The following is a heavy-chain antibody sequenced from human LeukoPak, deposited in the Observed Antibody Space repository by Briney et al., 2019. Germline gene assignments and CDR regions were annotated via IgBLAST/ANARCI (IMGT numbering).Heavy chain of an antibody. CDR1: GLTFSSYA. D-gene: IGHD6-19*01. CDR3: APFPGKSSSVLDY. J-gene: IGHJ4*02. CDR2: ISGSGGST. Sequence: GGSPRLSCAASGLTFSSYAVSWVRQAPGKGLEWVSAISGSGGSTYYADSVKGRFTISRDNSKNTLYLQMNSLRAEDAAVYYCAPFPGKSSSVLDYWGQGTLVTVSS. V-gene: IGHV3-23*01.